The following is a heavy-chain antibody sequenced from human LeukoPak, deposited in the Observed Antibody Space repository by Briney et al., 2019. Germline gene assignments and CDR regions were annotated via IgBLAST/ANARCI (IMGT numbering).Heavy chain of an antibody. CDR3: AKDHRFGEFPDY. V-gene: IGHV3-23*01. Sequence: LAGGSLRLSCAASGFTFSSYAMSWVRQAPGKGLEWVSAISGTGGSTYYADSVKGRFTISRDNSKITLYLQMNSLRAEDTAVYYCAKDHRFGEFPDYWGQGTLVTVSS. CDR1: GFTFSSYA. CDR2: ISGTGGST. D-gene: IGHD3-10*01. J-gene: IGHJ4*02.